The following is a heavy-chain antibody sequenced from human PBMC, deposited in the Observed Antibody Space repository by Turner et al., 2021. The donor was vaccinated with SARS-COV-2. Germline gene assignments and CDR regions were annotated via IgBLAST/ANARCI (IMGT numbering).Heavy chain of an antibody. CDR1: GFTFSSYG. D-gene: IGHD4-4*01. J-gene: IGHJ4*02. CDR3: AKQQGLYSNPMYYFDY. CDR2: TSYDGSNK. V-gene: IGHV3-30*18. Sequence: QVQLVESGGGGVQPGRLLRLSCPASGFTFSSYGMPWVRQAPGKGLEWVAVTSYDGSNKYYADSVKGLFTISRDNSKNTLYLQMNSLRAEDTAVYYCAKQQGLYSNPMYYFDYWGQGTLVTVSS.